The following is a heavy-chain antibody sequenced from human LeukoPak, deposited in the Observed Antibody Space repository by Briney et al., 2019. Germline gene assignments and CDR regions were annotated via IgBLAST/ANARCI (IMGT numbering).Heavy chain of an antibody. Sequence: SVKVSCKASGGTFSSYAISWVRQASGQGLEWMGGIIPIFGTANYAQKFQGRVTITADESTSTAYMELSSLRSEDTAVYYCARDQNYYDSSGYYSPLNYWGQGTLVTVSS. J-gene: IGHJ4*02. CDR1: GGTFSSYA. D-gene: IGHD3-22*01. CDR3: ARDQNYYDSSGYYSPLNY. V-gene: IGHV1-69*13. CDR2: IIPIFGTA.